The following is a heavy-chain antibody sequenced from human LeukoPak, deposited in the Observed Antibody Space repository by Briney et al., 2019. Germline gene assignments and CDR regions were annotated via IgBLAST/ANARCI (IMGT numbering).Heavy chain of an antibody. V-gene: IGHV4-39*07. J-gene: IGHJ3*02. Sequence: PSETLSLTCTVSGGSISSSSYYWGWIRQPPGKGLEWIGSIYYSGGTYYNPSLKSRVTISVDTSKNQFSLKLSSVTAADTAVYYCARIGTYYLYDGFDMWGQGTMVTVSS. CDR3: ARIGTYYLYDGFDM. D-gene: IGHD1-26*01. CDR2: IYYSGGT. CDR1: GGSISSSSYY.